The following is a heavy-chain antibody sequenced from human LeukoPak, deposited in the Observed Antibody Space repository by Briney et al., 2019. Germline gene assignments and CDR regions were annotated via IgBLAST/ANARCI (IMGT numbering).Heavy chain of an antibody. D-gene: IGHD5-24*01. CDR1: GYTFTTYY. J-gene: IGHJ3*02. Sequence: ASVKVSCKASGYTFTTYYIHWVRQAPGQGLEWMGIINPSDGSTRYAKKFQGRVTMTRDTSTSTVCMELSSLRSEDTAVYYCARDEPPEMATSAFDIWGQGTMVTVSS. V-gene: IGHV1-46*01. CDR3: ARDEPPEMATSAFDI. CDR2: INPSDGST.